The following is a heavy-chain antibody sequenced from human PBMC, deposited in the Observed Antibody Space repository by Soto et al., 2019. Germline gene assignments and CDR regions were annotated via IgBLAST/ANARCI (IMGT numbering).Heavy chain of an antibody. CDR2: ISYDGSNK. CDR1: GFTFSSYA. J-gene: IGHJ6*02. CDR3: ARDLSYYGSGSYVDEYYYYGMDV. V-gene: IGHV3-30-3*01. Sequence: GGSLRLSCAASGFTFSSYAMHWVRQAPGKGLEWVAVISYDGSNKYYADSVKGRFTISRDNSKNTLYLQMNSLRAEDTAVYYCARDLSYYGSGSYVDEYYYYGMDVWGQGTTVTVSS. D-gene: IGHD3-10*01.